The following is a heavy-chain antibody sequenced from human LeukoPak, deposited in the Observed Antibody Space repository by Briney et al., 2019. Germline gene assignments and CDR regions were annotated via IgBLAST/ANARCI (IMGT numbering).Heavy chain of an antibody. CDR2: IIPIFGTA. CDR1: GGTFSSYA. CDR3: ARDLAAAGTGYFDY. V-gene: IGHV1-69*05. D-gene: IGHD6-13*01. Sequence: SVKVSCKASGGTFSSYAISWVRQAPGQGLEWMGGIIPIFGTANYAQKFQGRVTMTRDMSTSTVYMELSSLRSEDTAVYYCARDLAAAGTGYFDYWGQGTLVTVSS. J-gene: IGHJ4*02.